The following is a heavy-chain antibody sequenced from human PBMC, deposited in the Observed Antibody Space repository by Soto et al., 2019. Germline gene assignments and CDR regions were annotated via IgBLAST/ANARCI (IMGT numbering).Heavy chain of an antibody. V-gene: IGHV4-59*08. CDR2: IYYIGGT. J-gene: IGHJ4*02. Sequence: QVQLQESGPGLVKPSETLSLTCTVSGDSISSYYWSWIRQPPGKGLEWIGYIYYIGGTNYNPSLKSRVTISVDTSKNQCSLKLSSVTAADTAVYYCARRRSYGDSDYWGQGTLVTVSS. CDR1: GDSISSYY. D-gene: IGHD4-17*01. CDR3: ARRRSYGDSDY.